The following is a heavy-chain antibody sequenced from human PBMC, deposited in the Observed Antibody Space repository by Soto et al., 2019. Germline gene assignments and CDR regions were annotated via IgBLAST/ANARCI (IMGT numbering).Heavy chain of an antibody. CDR3: ARETCSSTSCYRRAYYYYGMDV. CDR2: IYYSGST. CDR1: GGSISSGGYY. D-gene: IGHD2-2*02. V-gene: IGHV4-31*03. J-gene: IGHJ6*02. Sequence: LSLTCTVSGGSISSGGYYWSWIRQHPGKGLEWIGYIYYSGSTYYNPSLKSRVTISVDTSKNQFSLKLSSVTAADTAVYYCARETCSSTSCYRRAYYYYGMDVWGQGTTVTVSS.